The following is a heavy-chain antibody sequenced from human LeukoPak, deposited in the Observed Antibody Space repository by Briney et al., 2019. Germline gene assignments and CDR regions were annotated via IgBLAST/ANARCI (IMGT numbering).Heavy chain of an antibody. CDR3: ACNWNYRIELAPYRPPKS. Sequence: SVKVSCKASGGTFSSYAISWVRQAPGQGLEWMGGIIPIFGTANYAQKFQGRVTITADESTSTAYMELSSLRSEDTAVYYCACNWNYRIELAPYRPPKSWGPGTLVTVSS. CDR2: IIPIFGTA. V-gene: IGHV1-69*01. D-gene: IGHD1-7*01. CDR1: GGTFSSYA. J-gene: IGHJ4*02.